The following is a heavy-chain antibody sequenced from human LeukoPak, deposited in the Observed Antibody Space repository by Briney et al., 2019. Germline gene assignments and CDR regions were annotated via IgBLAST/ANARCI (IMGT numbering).Heavy chain of an antibody. CDR3: AREDTYGEYRPFDF. V-gene: IGHV1-2*02. D-gene: IGHD5-18*01. CDR1: GYSFIDYY. Sequence: GASVKVSCKTSGYSFIDYYIHWVRQAPGRGLEWMGWINPSSGVTKFSQELQDRVTLTRDTSLSTAYMELNSLTFDDTAIYYCAREDTYGEYRPFDFWGQGAPVTVSS. CDR2: INPSSGVT. J-gene: IGHJ4*02.